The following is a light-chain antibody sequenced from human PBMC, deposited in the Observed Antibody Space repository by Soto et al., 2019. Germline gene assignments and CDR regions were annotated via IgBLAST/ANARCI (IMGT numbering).Light chain of an antibody. J-gene: IGKJ1*01. CDR1: QSISSW. V-gene: IGKV1-5*03. Sequence: IQMNQSPSTLSASVGDRVTVTCRASQSISSWLAWYQQKAGKAPKLLIYKASALESGVPSRFSVSGSGTEFTLTISSLEPEDFATYYCQRYKTCPWTGGRGTNVEIK. CDR2: KAS. CDR3: QRYKTCPWT.